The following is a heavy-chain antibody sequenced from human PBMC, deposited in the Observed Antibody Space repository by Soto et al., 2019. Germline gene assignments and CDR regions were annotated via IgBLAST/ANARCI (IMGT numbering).Heavy chain of an antibody. J-gene: IGHJ4*02. CDR3: AKAPVVVAATPSSDY. D-gene: IGHD2-15*01. Sequence: GGSLRLSCSTSGFTFLSYSISWVPQAPGKGLEWVSGISGGGGSTYYSDSVKGRFTISRDNSKNTLYLQMNSLRAEDTAVYYCAKAPVVVAATPSSDYWGQGTLVTVSS. V-gene: IGHV3-23*01. CDR2: ISGGGGST. CDR1: GFTFLSYS.